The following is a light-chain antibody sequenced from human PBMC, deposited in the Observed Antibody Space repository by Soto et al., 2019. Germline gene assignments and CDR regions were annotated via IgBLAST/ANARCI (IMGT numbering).Light chain of an antibody. CDR2: DAS. V-gene: IGKV1-5*01. J-gene: IGKJ1*01. CDR1: QSISNW. Sequence: DIQMTQSPSTLSASVGDRVTITCRASQSISNWLAWYQQKPGKAPKLLIYDASILESGVPSRFSGSGSVTEFTLTITSLQPDDFAAYYCQHYNSYSSTFGQGTKVDIK. CDR3: QHYNSYSST.